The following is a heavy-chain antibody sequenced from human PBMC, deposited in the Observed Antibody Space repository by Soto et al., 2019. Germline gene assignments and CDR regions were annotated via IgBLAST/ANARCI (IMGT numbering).Heavy chain of an antibody. CDR1: GDSVSSDSVA. V-gene: IGHV6-1*01. D-gene: IGHD4-17*01. CDR3: ARGHGDWFDP. J-gene: IGHJ5*02. CDR2: TYYRSKWYN. Sequence: QVQLQQSSPGLVKPSQTLSLTCAISGDSVSSDSVAWNWIRQSPSRGLEWLGRTYYRSKWYNDYAVSVKSRISINPDTSKNQFSLQLNSLTPEDTAVYYCARGHGDWFDPWGQGTLVTVSS.